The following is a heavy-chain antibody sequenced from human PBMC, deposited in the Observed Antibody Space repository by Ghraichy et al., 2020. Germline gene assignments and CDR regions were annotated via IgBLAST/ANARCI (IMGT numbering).Heavy chain of an antibody. CDR3: ACLGAGIAAAGTGY. J-gene: IGHJ4*02. CDR2: ISWNSGSI. V-gene: IGHV3-9*01. CDR1: GFTFDDYA. Sequence: SLRLSCAASGFTFDDYAMHWVRQAPGKGLEWVSGISWNSGSIGYADSVKGRFTISRDNAKNSLYLQMNSLRAEDTALYYCACLGAGIAAAGTGYWGQGTLVTVSS. D-gene: IGHD6-13*01.